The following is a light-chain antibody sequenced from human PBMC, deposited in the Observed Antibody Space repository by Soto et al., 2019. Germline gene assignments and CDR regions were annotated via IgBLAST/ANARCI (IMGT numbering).Light chain of an antibody. Sequence: NFMLTQPHSVSESPGKTVTISCTRSSGSIASNYVQWYQQRPGSAPTTVIYEDNQRPSGVTDRFSGSIDSSSNSASLTISGLKTEDEADYYCQSYDSSTLVFGGGTKLTVL. CDR1: SGSIASNY. CDR3: QSYDSSTLV. CDR2: EDN. V-gene: IGLV6-57*04. J-gene: IGLJ2*01.